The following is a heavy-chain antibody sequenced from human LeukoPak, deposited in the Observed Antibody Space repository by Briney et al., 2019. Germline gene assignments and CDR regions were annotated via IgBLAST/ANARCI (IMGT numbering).Heavy chain of an antibody. CDR2: IYSGGST. CDR3: AKDLGLKTYYYGSGSYYNARYYYFDY. V-gene: IGHV3-53*01. J-gene: IGHJ4*02. CDR1: GFTVSSNY. Sequence: GGSLRLSCAASGFTVSSNYMSWVRQAPGKGLEWVSVIYSGGSTYYADSVKGRFTISRDNSKNTLYLQMNSLRAEDTAVYYCAKDLGLKTYYYGSGSYYNARYYYFDYWGQGTLVTVSS. D-gene: IGHD3-10*01.